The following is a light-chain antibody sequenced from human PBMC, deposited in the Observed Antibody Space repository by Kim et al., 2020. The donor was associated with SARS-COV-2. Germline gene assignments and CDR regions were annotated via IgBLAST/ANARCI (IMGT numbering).Light chain of an antibody. CDR1: QSISSN. Sequence: EILMTQSPAPLSVSPGERATLSCRASQSISSNLAWYQQKPGQAPRLLIYGASTRATGIPARFSGSGSGTEFTLTISSLQSEDFAVYYCQQYINWLTFGGGTKVDIK. CDR2: GAS. CDR3: QQYINWLT. J-gene: IGKJ4*01. V-gene: IGKV3-15*01.